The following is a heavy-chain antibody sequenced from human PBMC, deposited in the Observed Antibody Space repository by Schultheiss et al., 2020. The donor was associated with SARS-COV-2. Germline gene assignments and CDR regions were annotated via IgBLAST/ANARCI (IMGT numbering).Heavy chain of an antibody. CDR2: IYTSGST. J-gene: IGHJ4*02. CDR1: GGSISSYY. V-gene: IGHV4-4*07. Sequence: SQTLSLTCTVSGGSISSYYWSWIRQPAGKGLEWIGRIYTSGSTNYNPSLKSRVTISVDTSKNQFSLKLSSVTAADTAVYYCARARTYYDFWSGYPFLDYWGQGTLVTVSS. D-gene: IGHD3-3*01. CDR3: ARARTYYDFWSGYPFLDY.